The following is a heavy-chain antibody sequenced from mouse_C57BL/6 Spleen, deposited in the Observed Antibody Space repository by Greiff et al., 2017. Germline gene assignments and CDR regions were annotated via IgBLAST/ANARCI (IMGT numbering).Heavy chain of an antibody. CDR2: ISGGGGNT. V-gene: IGHV5-9*01. CDR1: GFTFSSYT. D-gene: IGHD4-1*01. CDR3: ASPNWDWYFDV. J-gene: IGHJ1*03. Sequence: EVKVVESGGGLVKPGGSLKLSCAASGFTFSSYTMSWVRQTPEKRLEWVATISGGGGNTYYPDSVKGRFTISRDKAKNTLYLQLSSLRSEDTALYYCASPNWDWYFDVWGTGTTVTVSS.